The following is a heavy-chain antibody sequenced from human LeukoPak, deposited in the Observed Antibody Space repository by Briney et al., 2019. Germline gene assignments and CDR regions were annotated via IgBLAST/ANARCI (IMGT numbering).Heavy chain of an antibody. D-gene: IGHD3-22*01. CDR2: IHPADSDI. J-gene: IGHJ5*02. V-gene: IGHV5-51*01. Sequence: GESLKISCKASGQGFDNYWIGWVRQTPGKGLEWMGIIHPADSDIVYSPSLQGQVNISADKSISTAYLQWSSLKASDTAIYYCARRHYDSTDFDLWGQGTLVSVS. CDR1: GQGFDNYW. CDR3: ARRHYDSTDFDL.